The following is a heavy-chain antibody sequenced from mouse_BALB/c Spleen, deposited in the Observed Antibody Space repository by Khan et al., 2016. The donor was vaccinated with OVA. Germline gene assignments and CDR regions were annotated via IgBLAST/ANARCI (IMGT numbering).Heavy chain of an antibody. D-gene: IGHD1-1*01. J-gene: IGHJ2*01. CDR1: GYSITTDYA. CDR2: ISYSGNT. V-gene: IGHV3-2*02. Sequence: EVELVESGPGLVKPSQSLSLTCTVTGYSITTDYAWNWIRQFPGNKLEWMGFISYSGNTKYNPSLKSRISINRDSSKHQFFLQLKSVTTEDTASYYCARVYGGDFDYWGQGTTLTVSS. CDR3: ARVYGGDFDY.